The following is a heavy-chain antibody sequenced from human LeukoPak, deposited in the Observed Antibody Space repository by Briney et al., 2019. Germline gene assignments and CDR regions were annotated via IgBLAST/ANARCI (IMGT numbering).Heavy chain of an antibody. V-gene: IGHV1-69*06. Sequence: ASVKVSCKASGGTFSSYAISWVRQAPGQGLEWMGGIIPIFGTANYAQKFQGRVTITADKSTSTAYMELSSLRSEDTAVYYCTRETAYSGSYYVGYFDYWGQGTLVTVSS. CDR3: TRETAYSGSYYVGYFDY. J-gene: IGHJ4*02. CDR2: IIPIFGTA. CDR1: GGTFSSYA. D-gene: IGHD1-26*01.